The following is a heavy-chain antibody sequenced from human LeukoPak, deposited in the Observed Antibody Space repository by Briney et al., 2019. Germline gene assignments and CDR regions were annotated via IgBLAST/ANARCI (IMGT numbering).Heavy chain of an antibody. CDR1: GGSSSGYY. Sequence: SETLSLTCDVYGGSSSGYYWSWIRQPPGKGLEWIGEINHSGSTNYNPSLKSRVTISVDTSKNQFSLKLSSVTAADTAVYYCARGSRDLVSQYYYYYMDVWGKGTTVTVSS. CDR3: ARGSRDLVSQYYYYYMDV. J-gene: IGHJ6*03. CDR2: INHSGST. D-gene: IGHD2-8*01. V-gene: IGHV4-34*01.